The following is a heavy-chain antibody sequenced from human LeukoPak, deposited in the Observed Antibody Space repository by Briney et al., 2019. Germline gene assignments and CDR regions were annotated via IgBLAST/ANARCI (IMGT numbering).Heavy chain of an antibody. D-gene: IGHD2-21*02. CDR1: GGSISSYY. CDR3: ARGKVVVTYHGMDV. CDR2: IYYSGST. Sequence: PSETLSLTCTASGGSISSYYWSWIRQPPGKGLEWIGYIYYSGSTNYNPSLKSRVTISVDTSKNQFSLKLSSVTAADTAVYYCARGKVVVTYHGMDVWGQGTTVTVSS. J-gene: IGHJ6*02. V-gene: IGHV4-59*12.